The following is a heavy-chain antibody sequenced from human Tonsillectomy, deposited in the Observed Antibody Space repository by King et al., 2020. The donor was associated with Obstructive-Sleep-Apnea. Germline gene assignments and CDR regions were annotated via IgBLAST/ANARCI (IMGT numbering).Heavy chain of an antibody. V-gene: IGHV3-30*04. J-gene: IGHJ4*02. CDR1: GFTFSSYA. D-gene: IGHD2-15*01. CDR2: ISYDGSNK. CDR3: ARVLESGGFDY. Sequence: VQLVESGGGVVQPGRSLRLSCAASGFTFSSYAMHWVRQAPGKGLEWVAVISYDGSNKYYADSVKGRFTISRDNSKNTLYLQMNSLRAEDTAVYYCARVLESGGFDYWGQGTLVTVSS.